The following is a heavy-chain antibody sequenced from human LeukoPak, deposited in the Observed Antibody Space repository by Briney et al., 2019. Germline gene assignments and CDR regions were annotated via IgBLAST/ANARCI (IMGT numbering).Heavy chain of an antibody. D-gene: IGHD5-12*01. V-gene: IGHV4-34*01. CDR3: ARALVATKPFDY. Sequence: SEALSLTCTVSGGSISSYYWSWIRQPPGKGLEGIGEINHSGSTNYNPSLKSRVTISVDTSKNQFSLKLSSVTAADTAVYYCARALVATKPFDYRGQGTLVTVSS. CDR1: GGSISSYY. J-gene: IGHJ4*02. CDR2: INHSGST.